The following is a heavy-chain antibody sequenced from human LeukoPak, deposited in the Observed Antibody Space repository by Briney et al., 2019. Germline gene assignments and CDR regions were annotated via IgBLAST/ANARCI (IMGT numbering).Heavy chain of an antibody. D-gene: IGHD6-19*01. CDR3: ARVRGSDWSLYYIDY. CDR2: IYPDGNT. J-gene: IGHJ4*02. Sequence: GGSLRLSCAASGFTVSSNYMNWVRQAPGKGLEWVSMIYPDGNTFYANSVKGRFTISRDNSKNTLDLQMSSLRAEDTAVYYCARVRGSDWSLYYIDYWGQGTLVTVSS. V-gene: IGHV3-66*01. CDR1: GFTVSSNY.